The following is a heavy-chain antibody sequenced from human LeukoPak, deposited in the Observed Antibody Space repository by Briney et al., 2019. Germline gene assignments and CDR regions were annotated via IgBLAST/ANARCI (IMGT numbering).Heavy chain of an antibody. CDR1: GGSISSSSYY. J-gene: IGHJ4*02. Sequence: SETLSLTCTVSGGSISSSSYYWGWIRQPPGKGLEWIGSIYYSGSTYYNPSLKSRVTISVDTSKNQFSLKLSSVTAADTAVDYCARLGLRFLEWLSRGVYWGQGTLVTVSS. D-gene: IGHD3-3*01. V-gene: IGHV4-39*01. CDR2: IYYSGST. CDR3: ARLGLRFLEWLSRGVY.